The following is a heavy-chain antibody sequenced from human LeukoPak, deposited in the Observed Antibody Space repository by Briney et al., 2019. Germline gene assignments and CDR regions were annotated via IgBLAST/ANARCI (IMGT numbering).Heavy chain of an antibody. D-gene: IGHD2-2*01. Sequence: SGTLSLTCTVSGDSISSGSYYWSWIRPPAGQGLEWIVRIYTSGRTNYNPSLKSRVTISVDTSKNQFSLKLSSVTAADTAVYYCARDKSYCTSISCYYNWFDPWGQGTRVTVSS. J-gene: IGHJ5*02. CDR2: IYTSGRT. CDR1: GDSISSGSYY. CDR3: ARDKSYCTSISCYYNWFDP. V-gene: IGHV4-61*02.